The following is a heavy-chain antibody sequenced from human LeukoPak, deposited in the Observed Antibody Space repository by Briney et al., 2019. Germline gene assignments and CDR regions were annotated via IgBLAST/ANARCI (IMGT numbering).Heavy chain of an antibody. V-gene: IGHV4-34*01. CDR2: INHSGST. J-gene: IGHJ4*02. D-gene: IGHD3-3*01. CDR3: ARRRIRFLEN. CDR1: GGSFSGYY. Sequence: SETLSLTCAVYGGSFSGYYWSWIRQPPGKGLEWIGEINHSGSTNYNPSLKSRVTISVDTSKNQFSLKLSSVTAADTAAYYCARRRIRFLENWGQGTLVTVSS.